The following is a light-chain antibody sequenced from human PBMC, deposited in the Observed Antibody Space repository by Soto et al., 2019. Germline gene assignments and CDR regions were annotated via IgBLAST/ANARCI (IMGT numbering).Light chain of an antibody. CDR2: GAS. J-gene: IGKJ2*01. V-gene: IGKV3-15*01. CDR1: QSVSSK. CDR3: QHYNNWPPYT. Sequence: ETVMTQSPATLSLSPGERATLSCRASQSVSSKLVWYQQKPGQTPRFLIYGASTRATGIPARFRGSGSGTEFTLTIDSLQSEDFAVYYRQHYNNWPPYTFGQGTKREIK.